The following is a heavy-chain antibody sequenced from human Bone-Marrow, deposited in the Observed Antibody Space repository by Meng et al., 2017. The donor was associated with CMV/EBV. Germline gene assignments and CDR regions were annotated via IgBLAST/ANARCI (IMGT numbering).Heavy chain of an antibody. Sequence: SETLSLTCTVSGGSISSYYWSWIRQPPGKGLEWIGYIYYSGSTNYNPSLKSRVTISVDTSKNQFSLKLSSVTAADTAVYYWASTYCGGDCPGYYYNYGMDVWGQGTTVTVSS. V-gene: IGHV4-59*01. D-gene: IGHD2-21*01. CDR2: IYYSGST. CDR3: ASTYCGGDCPGYYYNYGMDV. CDR1: GGSISSYY. J-gene: IGHJ6*02.